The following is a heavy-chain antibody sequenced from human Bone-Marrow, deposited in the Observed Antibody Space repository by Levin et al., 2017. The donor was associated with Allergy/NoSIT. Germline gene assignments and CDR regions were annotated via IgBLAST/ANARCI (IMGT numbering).Heavy chain of an antibody. V-gene: IGHV4-39*02. CDR1: GDSIISATYY. CDR3: ARVPALRFLDWVLDY. D-gene: IGHD3-9*01. Sequence: ASETLSLTCTVSGDSIISATYYWGWVRQPPGTGLEWIGSVYFSGSTYLSPFLKSRVTMSVGTSRSHFSLNLSSVTAADTAVYYCARVPALRFLDWVLDYWGRGVLVTVSS. CDR2: VYFSGST. J-gene: IGHJ4*02.